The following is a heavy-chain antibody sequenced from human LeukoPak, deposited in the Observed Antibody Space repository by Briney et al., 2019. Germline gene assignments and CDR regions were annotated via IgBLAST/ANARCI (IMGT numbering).Heavy chain of an antibody. CDR2: IWYDGSNK. V-gene: IGHV3-33*06. J-gene: IGHJ4*02. CDR1: VFTFSSYA. Sequence: PGSSLRLSCAVSVFTFSSYAMHWVRQAPGKGLEWLAVIWYDGSNKYYADSVKGRFTISRDNSKNTLYLQMNSLRAEDTAVYYCAKEYDSSGYVDYWGQGTLVTVSS. D-gene: IGHD3-22*01. CDR3: AKEYDSSGYVDY.